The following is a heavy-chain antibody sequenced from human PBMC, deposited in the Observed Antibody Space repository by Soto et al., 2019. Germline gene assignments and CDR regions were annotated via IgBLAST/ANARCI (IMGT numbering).Heavy chain of an antibody. CDR2: IFYTGST. D-gene: IGHD6-19*01. Sequence: SETLSLTCTVSGGSISCHYWIWIRQSPGKGLERIGYIFYTGSTNCNPSLKSRVTLSVDTSKNQFSLRLSSVTAADTAVYYCARVGSSGWSPDYWGQGTLVTVSS. CDR3: ARVGSSGWSPDY. V-gene: IGHV4-59*11. J-gene: IGHJ4*02. CDR1: GGSISCHY.